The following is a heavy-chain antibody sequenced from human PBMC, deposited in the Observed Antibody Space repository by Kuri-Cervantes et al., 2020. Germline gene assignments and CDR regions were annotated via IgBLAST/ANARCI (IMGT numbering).Heavy chain of an antibody. D-gene: IGHD4-17*01. CDR3: ARGDDDYGDYEYYFDY. J-gene: IGHJ4*02. Sequence: GESLKISCAASGFTFSSYGMHWVRQAPGKGLEWVAVISYDGSNKYYADSVKGRFTISRDNSKNTLYLQVDSLRAEDTAVYYCARGDDDYGDYEYYFDYWGQGTLVTVSS. V-gene: IGHV3-30*03. CDR2: ISYDGSNK. CDR1: GFTFSSYG.